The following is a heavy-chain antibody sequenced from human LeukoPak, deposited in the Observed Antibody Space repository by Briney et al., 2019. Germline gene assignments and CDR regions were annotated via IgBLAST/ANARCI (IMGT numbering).Heavy chain of an antibody. CDR2: ISYDGSNK. CDR3: AKVVRGVLLTGAFDI. J-gene: IGHJ3*02. V-gene: IGHV3-30*18. CDR1: GFTFSSYG. Sequence: PGRSLRLSCAASGFTFSSYGMHWVRQAPGKGLEWVAVISYDGSNKYYADSVKGRFTISRDNSKNTLYLQMNSLRAEDTAVYYCAKVVRGVLLTGAFDIWGQGTMVTVSS. D-gene: IGHD3-10*01.